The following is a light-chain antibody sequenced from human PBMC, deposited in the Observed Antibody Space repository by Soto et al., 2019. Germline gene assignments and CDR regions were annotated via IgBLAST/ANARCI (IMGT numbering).Light chain of an antibody. V-gene: IGLV1-51*01. J-gene: IGLJ3*02. CDR3: GAWDSSLRVVL. CDR2: DTD. CDR1: SSNIGASY. Sequence: QSVLTQPPSMSAAPGQKITISCSGSSSNIGASYVFWYQQFPGTAPKLLIYDTDKRPSGIPDRFSGSKSGTSATLGITRLQTGDEADYYSGAWDSSLRVVLFGGGTKLTVL.